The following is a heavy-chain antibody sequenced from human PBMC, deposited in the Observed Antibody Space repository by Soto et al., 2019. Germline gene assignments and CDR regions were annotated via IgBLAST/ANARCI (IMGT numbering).Heavy chain of an antibody. Sequence: EVQLVESGGGLVQPGGSLRLSCAASGFTFSSYWMSWVRQAPGKGLEWVANIKQDGSEKYYVDSVKGRFTISRDNAEISLYLQMNSLRAEDTAVYYCARGYIAAAVTMDVWGKVTTGTVSS. D-gene: IGHD6-13*01. CDR3: ARGYIAAAVTMDV. CDR1: GFTFSSYW. CDR2: IKQDGSEK. V-gene: IGHV3-7*01. J-gene: IGHJ6*04.